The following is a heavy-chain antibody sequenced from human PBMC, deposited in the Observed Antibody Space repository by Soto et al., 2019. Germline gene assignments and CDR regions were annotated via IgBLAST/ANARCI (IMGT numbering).Heavy chain of an antibody. Sequence: GGSLRLPCATSGFTFSSYAMSWVRQAPVKGLEWVSGISFSGDSRYDADSVKGRFTISRDNSKNILYLQMNSPRAEDTAIYYCAKDRHPDGIWTFDYWGRGTLVTVSS. V-gene: IGHV3-23*01. D-gene: IGHD3-9*01. CDR1: GFTFSSYA. CDR3: AKDRHPDGIWTFDY. CDR2: ISFSGDSR. J-gene: IGHJ4*02.